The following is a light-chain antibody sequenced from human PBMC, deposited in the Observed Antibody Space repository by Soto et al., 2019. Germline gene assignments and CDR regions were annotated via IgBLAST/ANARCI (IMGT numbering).Light chain of an antibody. Sequence: EVVLRKSPGTLSLSPGEGATLSCRASQSVSSSYLAWYHQKPGQAPRLLIYGASTRASGIPARFSGRGSGTEFTLTISSLQSEDFAVYYCQQYHHSPCTFGQGTKVDIK. V-gene: IGKV3-15*01. CDR3: QQYHHSPCT. CDR1: QSVSSSY. J-gene: IGKJ1*01. CDR2: GAS.